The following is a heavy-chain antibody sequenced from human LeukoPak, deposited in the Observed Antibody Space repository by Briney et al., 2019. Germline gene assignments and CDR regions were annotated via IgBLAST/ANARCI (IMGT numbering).Heavy chain of an antibody. D-gene: IGHD4-17*01. CDR1: GFTFNVYD. J-gene: IGHJ4*02. Sequence: PGGSLRLACEASGFTFNVYDMNWVRQAPGKGLEWLSYISSSGTNIHYADSVKGRFTISRDNAKNTLYLQMNSLRAEDTAVYYCAREAAAYGDYVDYWGQGTLVTVSS. CDR2: ISSSGTNI. CDR3: AREAAAYGDYVDY. V-gene: IGHV3-48*03.